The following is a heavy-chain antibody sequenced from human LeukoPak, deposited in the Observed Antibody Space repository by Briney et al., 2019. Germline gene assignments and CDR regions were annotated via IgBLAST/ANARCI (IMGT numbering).Heavy chain of an antibody. J-gene: IGHJ5*02. CDR3: ARHLIVVPAAKATCWFDP. D-gene: IGHD2-2*01. V-gene: IGHV4-59*08. CDR1: GGSISSYY. CDR2: IYYSGST. Sequence: SETLSLTCTVSGGSISSYYWSWIRQPPGKGLEWIGYIYYSGSTNYNPSLKSRVTISVDTSRNQFSLKLSSVTAADTAVYYCARHLIVVPAAKATCWFDPWGQGTLVTVSS.